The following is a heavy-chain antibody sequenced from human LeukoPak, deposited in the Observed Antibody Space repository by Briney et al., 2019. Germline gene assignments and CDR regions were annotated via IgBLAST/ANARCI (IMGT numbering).Heavy chain of an antibody. CDR2: IKSDGSST. CDR1: GFTFSSYW. CDR3: ARGWWFDY. J-gene: IGHJ4*02. V-gene: IGHV3-74*01. Sequence: AGGSLRLSCAASGFTFSSYWMEWARQAPGKGLVWVSRIKSDGSSTSYADSVKGRFTISRDNDKNTLYLQMNSLRAEDTAVYYCARGWWFDYWGQGTLVTVSS. D-gene: IGHD2-15*01.